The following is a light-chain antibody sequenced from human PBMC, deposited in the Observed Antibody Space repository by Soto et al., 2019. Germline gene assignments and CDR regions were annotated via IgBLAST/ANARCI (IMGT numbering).Light chain of an antibody. Sequence: EIVLTQSPGTLSLSPGERATLSCRASQSVSSSDLAWYQQKPGQAPRLLIYGASSRATGIPDRFSGSGSGTDFTLTISRLEPEDCAVYYCQQYGSSGMYTFGQGTKLEIK. CDR3: QQYGSSGMYT. CDR2: GAS. J-gene: IGKJ2*01. CDR1: QSVSSSD. V-gene: IGKV3-20*01.